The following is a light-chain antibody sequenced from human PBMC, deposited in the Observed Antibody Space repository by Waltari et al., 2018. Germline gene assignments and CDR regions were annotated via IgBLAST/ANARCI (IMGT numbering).Light chain of an antibody. J-gene: IGKJ2*01. CDR2: KAS. CDR1: QSISSW. Sequence: DIQVTQSPSTLSASLGDRVTITCRASQSISSWLAWYQQKPGKAPKILIKKASSLESGVPSRSTGSGSGTEFNLTISSLQPDDFATCYCQQYNNYPYTFDQGTKLEIK. CDR3: QQYNNYPYT. V-gene: IGKV1-5*03.